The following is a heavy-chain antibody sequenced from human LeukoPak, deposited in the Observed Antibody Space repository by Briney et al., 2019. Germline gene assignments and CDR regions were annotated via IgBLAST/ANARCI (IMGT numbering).Heavy chain of an antibody. V-gene: IGHV1-69*04. CDR2: IIPIFGIA. CDR1: GGTFSSYA. Sequence: ASVKISCKASGGTFSSYAISWVRQAPGHGLEWMGRIIPIFGIANYAQKFQGRVAITADKSTSTAYMELSSLRSEDTAVYYCARENRVVVAANYYYYGMDVWGQGTTVTVSS. D-gene: IGHD2-15*01. CDR3: ARENRVVVAANYYYYGMDV. J-gene: IGHJ6*02.